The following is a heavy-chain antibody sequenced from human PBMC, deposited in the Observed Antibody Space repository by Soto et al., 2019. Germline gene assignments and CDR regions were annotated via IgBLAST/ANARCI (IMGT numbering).Heavy chain of an antibody. D-gene: IGHD3-10*01. V-gene: IGHV1-3*01. CDR2: INAGNGNT. Sequence: QVQLVQSGAEVKKPGASVKVSCKASGYTFTSYAMHWVRQAPGQRLEWMGWINAGNGNTKYSQKFQGRVTITRDTSASTAYMELSSLRSEDTAVYYCAGSSGRLNWFDPWGQGTLVTVSS. CDR1: GYTFTSYA. CDR3: AGSSGRLNWFDP. J-gene: IGHJ5*02.